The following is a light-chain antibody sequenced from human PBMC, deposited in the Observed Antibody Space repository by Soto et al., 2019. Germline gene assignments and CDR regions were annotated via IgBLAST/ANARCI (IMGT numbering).Light chain of an antibody. Sequence: VITQSPFTLSVSPGDTATLSCRASQRVSSHLAWYQQRPGQAPRLLIYGASSRATGIPDRFSGSGSGTDFTLTISRLEPEDFATYYCQHYNSYSEAFGQGTKVDIK. CDR1: QRVSSH. CDR3: QHYNSYSEA. V-gene: IGKV3D-15*01. J-gene: IGKJ1*01. CDR2: GAS.